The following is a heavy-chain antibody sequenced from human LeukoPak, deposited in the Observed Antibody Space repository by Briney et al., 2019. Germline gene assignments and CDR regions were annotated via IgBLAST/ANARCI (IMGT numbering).Heavy chain of an antibody. D-gene: IGHD5-18*01. CDR1: GYSFTNYW. J-gene: IGHJ4*02. Sequence: GESLRISCKGSGYSFTNYWITWVHQMPGKGLEWMGRIDPSDSYTNYSPSFQGHVTISADKSITIAYLQWSSLKASDTAMYYCARTRGYSYGPPFDFWGQGTLVTVSS. CDR3: ARTRGYSYGPPFDF. V-gene: IGHV5-10-1*01. CDR2: IDPSDSYT.